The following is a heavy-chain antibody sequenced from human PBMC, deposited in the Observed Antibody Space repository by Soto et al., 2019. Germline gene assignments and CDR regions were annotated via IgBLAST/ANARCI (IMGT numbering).Heavy chain of an antibody. V-gene: IGHV4-31*03. CDR3: ARDGRYCSSTSCTAYYYYYGMDV. Sequence: PSEPLSLTGTVSGGSISSGGYYWSWIRQHPGKGLEWIGYIYYSGSTYYNPSLKSRVTISVDTSKNQFSLKLSSVTAADTAVYYCARDGRYCSSTSCTAYYYYYGMDVWGQGTTVTVAS. CDR2: IYYSGST. CDR1: GGSISSGGYY. D-gene: IGHD2-2*01. J-gene: IGHJ6*02.